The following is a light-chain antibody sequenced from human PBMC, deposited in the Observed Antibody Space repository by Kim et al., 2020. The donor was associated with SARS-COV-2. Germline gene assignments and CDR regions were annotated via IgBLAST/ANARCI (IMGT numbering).Light chain of an antibody. V-gene: IGKV1-9*01. CDR1: QGISSF. J-gene: IGKJ4*01. CDR3: QQLSSYPLT. CDR2: AAS. Sequence: ASVGGTVTITCRASQGISSFLVWYQQKPGTAPKRLIYAASTLQGGVPLRFSGSGSGTDFTLTISSLQPEDFATYFCQQLSSYPLTFGAGTKVDIK.